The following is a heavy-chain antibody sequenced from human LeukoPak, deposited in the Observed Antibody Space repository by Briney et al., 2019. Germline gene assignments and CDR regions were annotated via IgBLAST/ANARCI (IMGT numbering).Heavy chain of an antibody. CDR3: ARDLSGSYGMDV. V-gene: IGHV4-59*01. D-gene: IGHD1-26*01. CDR2: IYYSGST. Sequence: SETLSLTCTVSGGSISSYYWGWIRQPPGKGLEWIGYIYYSGSTNYNPSLKSRDTISVDTSKNQFSLKLSSVTAADTAVYYCARDLSGSYGMDVWGQGTTVTVSS. J-gene: IGHJ6*02. CDR1: GGSISSYY.